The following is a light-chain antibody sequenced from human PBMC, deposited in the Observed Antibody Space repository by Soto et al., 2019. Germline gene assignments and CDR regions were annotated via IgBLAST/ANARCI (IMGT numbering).Light chain of an antibody. J-gene: IGKJ3*01. CDR2: GAS. Sequence: EIVMTQSPATLSVSPGERATLSCRASQSVSSNVAWYQQIPGQTPRLLIYGASTRATGIPVRFSGSGSGTEFTLTISSLQSEDFAVYYCHQYDDGPSFGPGTKVDIK. V-gene: IGKV3-15*01. CDR1: QSVSSN. CDR3: HQYDDGPS.